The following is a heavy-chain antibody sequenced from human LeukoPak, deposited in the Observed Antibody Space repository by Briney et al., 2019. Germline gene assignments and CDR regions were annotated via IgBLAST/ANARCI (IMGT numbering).Heavy chain of an antibody. CDR3: ARAYTGHYIGGFDY. Sequence: SVTVSCKVSGGTFSSYVITWVRQAPGQGLEWMGGIIPFFGTANNAQKFQGRVTITADKSTSTAYMEPSSLRSEDTAVYYCARAYTGHYIGGFDYWGQGTLVTVSS. J-gene: IGHJ4*02. V-gene: IGHV1-69*06. D-gene: IGHD3-16*01. CDR2: IIPFFGTA. CDR1: GGTFSSYV.